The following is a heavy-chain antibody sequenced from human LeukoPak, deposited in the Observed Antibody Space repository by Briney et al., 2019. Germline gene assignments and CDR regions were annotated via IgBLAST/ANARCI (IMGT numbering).Heavy chain of an antibody. Sequence: PGGSLRLSCVASGFSFSDYFMTWIRQAPGKGLEWLSYISSSGRTIYYTDSVKGRFTISRDDAKNSLYLQINSLRAEDTAVYYCTFKRYSSSWFRDYWGQGTLVTVSS. CDR3: TFKRYSSSWFRDY. CDR2: ISSSGRTI. CDR1: GFSFSDYF. D-gene: IGHD6-13*01. V-gene: IGHV3-11*01. J-gene: IGHJ4*02.